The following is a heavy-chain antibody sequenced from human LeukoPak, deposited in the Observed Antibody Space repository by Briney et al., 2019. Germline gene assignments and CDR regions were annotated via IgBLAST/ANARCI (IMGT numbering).Heavy chain of an antibody. V-gene: IGHV4-39*07. J-gene: IGHJ4*02. Sequence: SETLSLTCTVSGGSISGNNYYWGWIREPPGKGLEWIGSIYHSGSTYYNPSLKSRVTMSVDTSKNQFSLKLSSVTAADTAVYYCAGEDYYGSGTYPKNFDYWGQGTLVTVSS. D-gene: IGHD3-10*01. CDR2: IYHSGST. CDR1: GGSISGNNYY. CDR3: AGEDYYGSGTYPKNFDY.